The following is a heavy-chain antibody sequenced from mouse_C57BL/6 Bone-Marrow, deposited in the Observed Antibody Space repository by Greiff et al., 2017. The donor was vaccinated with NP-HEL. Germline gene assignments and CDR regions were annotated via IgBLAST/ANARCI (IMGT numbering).Heavy chain of an antibody. V-gene: IGHV1-39*01. CDR2: INPNYGTT. CDR1: GYSFTDYN. J-gene: IGHJ2*01. D-gene: IGHD1-1*01. CDR3: ASDRYYYYGSRVYYFDY. Sequence: QLQESGPELVKPGASVKISCKASGYSFTDYNMNWVKQSNGKSLEWIGVINPNYGTTSYNQKFKGKATLTVDQSSSTAYMQLNSLTSVDSAVYYCASDRYYYYGSRVYYFDYWGQGTTLTVSS.